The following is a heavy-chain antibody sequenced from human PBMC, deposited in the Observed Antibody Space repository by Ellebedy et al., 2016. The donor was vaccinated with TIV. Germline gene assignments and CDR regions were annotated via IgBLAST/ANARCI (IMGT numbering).Heavy chain of an antibody. CDR2: IFHSGST. CDR1: GGSISMTNW. CDR3: ARSSGWDRFDY. Sequence: MPSETLSLTCAVSGGSISMTNWWSWVRQAPRKGLEWIGEIFHSGSTNYNPSLKSRVTIAVDTSKKQISLKLSSVTAADTAGYYCARSSGWDRFDYWGQGTLVTVSS. J-gene: IGHJ4*02. V-gene: IGHV4-4*02. D-gene: IGHD6-19*01.